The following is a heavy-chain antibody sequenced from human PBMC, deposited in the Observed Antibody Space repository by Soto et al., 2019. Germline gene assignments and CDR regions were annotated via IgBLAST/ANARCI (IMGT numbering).Heavy chain of an antibody. CDR1: GLTFRSYA. V-gene: IGHV3-23*01. J-gene: IGHJ4*02. Sequence: EVQLLESGGGLVQPGGSLRLSCAASGLTFRSYALSWVRQAPGQGLEWVSGISDSGDYTYYADSVKGRFTIARDNSKNPLYLQMNSLRAEDTAVYYCASCPIGYGDYSVDYWGQGTLVTVSS. CDR2: ISDSGDYT. CDR3: ASCPIGYGDYSVDY. D-gene: IGHD4-17*01.